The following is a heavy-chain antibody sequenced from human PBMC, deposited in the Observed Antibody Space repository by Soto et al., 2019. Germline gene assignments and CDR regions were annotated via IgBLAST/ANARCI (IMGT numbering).Heavy chain of an antibody. D-gene: IGHD6-13*01. CDR1: GGSVGGRGYC. V-gene: IGHV4-61*08. Sequence: PSETLCLTWTVAGGSVGGRGYCCSCIRQPPGKGLEWIGYIYYSGTTNYNPSLKSRVTISVDTSKNQFSLKLSSVTAADTAVYYCATYSSSWYNWFDPWGQGTQVTVSS. J-gene: IGHJ5*02. CDR3: ATYSSSWYNWFDP. CDR2: IYYSGTT.